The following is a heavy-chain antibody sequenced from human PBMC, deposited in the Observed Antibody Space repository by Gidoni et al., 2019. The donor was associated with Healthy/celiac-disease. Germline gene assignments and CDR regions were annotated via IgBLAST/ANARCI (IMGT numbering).Heavy chain of an antibody. Sequence: EVQLVESGGGLVQPGRSRRLSFAASGFTFDDYAMHWVRQAPGKGLEWVSGISWNSGSIGYADSVKGRFTISRDNAKNSLYLQMNSLRAEDTALYYCARASIAARSFDYWGQGTLVTVSS. V-gene: IGHV3-9*01. J-gene: IGHJ4*02. CDR2: ISWNSGSI. D-gene: IGHD6-6*01. CDR3: ARASIAARSFDY. CDR1: GFTFDDYA.